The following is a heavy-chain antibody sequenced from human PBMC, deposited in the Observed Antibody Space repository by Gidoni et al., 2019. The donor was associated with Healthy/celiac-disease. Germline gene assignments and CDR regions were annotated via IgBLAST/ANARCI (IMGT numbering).Heavy chain of an antibody. D-gene: IGHD2-2*01. Sequence: QVQLVESGGGVVQPGRSLRLSCAASGFTFSSYGMHWVRQAPGQGLEWVAVIWYDGSNKYYADSVKGRFTISRDNSKNTLYLQMNSLRAEDTAVYYCARCRAAMNDYYYYYGMDVWGQGTTVTVSS. CDR3: ARCRAAMNDYYYYYGMDV. J-gene: IGHJ6*02. V-gene: IGHV3-33*01. CDR1: GFTFSSYG. CDR2: IWYDGSNK.